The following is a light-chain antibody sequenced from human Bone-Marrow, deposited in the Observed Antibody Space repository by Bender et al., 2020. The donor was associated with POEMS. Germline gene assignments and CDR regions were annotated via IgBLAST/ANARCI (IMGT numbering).Light chain of an antibody. CDR3: QTWDSTTVV. Sequence: SYELTQPPSVSVSPGQTARITCTGDALPKQYAYWYQQKSGQAPVLVVYDEGDRPPEIPERFSDSTSENTATLTISRVEAGDEADYYCQTWDSTTVVFGGGTKVTVL. V-gene: IGLV3-21*02. CDR1: ALPKQY. CDR2: DEG. J-gene: IGLJ3*02.